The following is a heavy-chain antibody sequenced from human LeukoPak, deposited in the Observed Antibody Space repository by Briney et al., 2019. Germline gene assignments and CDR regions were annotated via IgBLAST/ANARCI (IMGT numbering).Heavy chain of an antibody. Sequence: SETLSLTCAVYGGSFSGYYWSWIRQPPGKGLEWIGEINHSGSTNYNPSLKSRVTISVDTSKNQFSLKLSSVTAADTAVYYCSTRGVAAAPFDYWGQGTLVTVSS. CDR2: INHSGST. J-gene: IGHJ4*02. V-gene: IGHV4-34*01. CDR1: GGSFSGYY. D-gene: IGHD6-13*01. CDR3: STRGVAAAPFDY.